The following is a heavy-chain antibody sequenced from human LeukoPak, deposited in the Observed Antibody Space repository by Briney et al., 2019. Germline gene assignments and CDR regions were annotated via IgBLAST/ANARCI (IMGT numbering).Heavy chain of an antibody. Sequence: GGPLRLSCAASGFTFSSYAMSRVRQALGKGLEWVSGISGSGDNTYYADSVKGRFTISRDNSRNTLYLQMNSLRAEDAAVYYCAKDRSYGSGSSGDWGQGTLVTVSA. CDR1: GFTFSSYA. D-gene: IGHD2-15*01. CDR2: ISGSGDNT. CDR3: AKDRSYGSGSSGD. V-gene: IGHV3-23*01. J-gene: IGHJ4*02.